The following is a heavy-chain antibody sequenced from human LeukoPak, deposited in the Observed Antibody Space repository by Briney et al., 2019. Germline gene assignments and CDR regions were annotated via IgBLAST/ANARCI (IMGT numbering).Heavy chain of an antibody. D-gene: IGHD2-15*01. CDR3: ARTYCSGGSCYYFDY. J-gene: IGHJ4*02. CDR1: GGSISSYY. CDR2: IYYSGST. Sequence: SETLSLTCTVSGGSISSYYWSWIRQPPGKGLEWIGCIYYSGSTNYNPSLKSRVTISVDTSKNQFSLKLSSVTAADTAVYYCARTYCSGGSCYYFDYWGQGTLVTVSS. V-gene: IGHV4-59*01.